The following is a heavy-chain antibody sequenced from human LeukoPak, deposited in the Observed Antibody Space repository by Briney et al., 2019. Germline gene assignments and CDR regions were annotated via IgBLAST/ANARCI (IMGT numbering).Heavy chain of an antibody. Sequence: GGSVRLSCAASGFTFSSYSMNWVRQAPGEGLEGVSWISSSSSYIYYAESVKGRFTISRDKDKNSLYMQMNRLRDEDTAVYYCASDLWFVYDSPDNYYIDVWGKGTTVTVSS. CDR3: ASDLWFVYDSPDNYYIDV. J-gene: IGHJ6*03. D-gene: IGHD3-22*01. CDR1: GFTFSSYS. V-gene: IGHV3-21*04. CDR2: ISSSSSYI.